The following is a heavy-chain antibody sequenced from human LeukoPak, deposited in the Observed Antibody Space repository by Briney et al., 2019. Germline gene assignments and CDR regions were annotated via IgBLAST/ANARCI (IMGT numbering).Heavy chain of an antibody. CDR3: AKAVRAAADNDAFDI. V-gene: IGHV3-30-3*01. J-gene: IGHJ3*02. D-gene: IGHD6-13*01. CDR1: GFTFSSYA. Sequence: GGSLRLSCAASGFTFSSYAIHWVRQAPGKGLEWVSFISYDGRIKYYADSVKGRFTISRDNAKNSLYLQMNSLRAEDTALYYCAKAVRAAADNDAFDIWGQGTMVTVSS. CDR2: ISYDGRIK.